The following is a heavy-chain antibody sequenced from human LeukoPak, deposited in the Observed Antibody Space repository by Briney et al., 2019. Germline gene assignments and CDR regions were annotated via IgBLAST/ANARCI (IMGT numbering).Heavy chain of an antibody. D-gene: IGHD3-10*01. CDR3: ARADYYGSGNYRYYYYMDV. CDR1: GYTFTSYG. J-gene: IGHJ6*03. V-gene: IGHV1-18*01. CDR2: ISAYNGNT. Sequence: ASVKVSCKASGYTFTSYGISWVRQAPGQGLEWMGWISAYNGNTNYAQKLQGRVTMTTGTSTSTAYMELRSLRSEDTAVYYCARADYYGSGNYRYYYYMDVWGKGTTVTVSS.